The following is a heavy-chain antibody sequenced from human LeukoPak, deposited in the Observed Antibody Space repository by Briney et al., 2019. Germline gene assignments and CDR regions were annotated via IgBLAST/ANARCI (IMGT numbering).Heavy chain of an antibody. CDR1: GFTFDDYG. V-gene: IGHV3-20*04. Sequence: GGSLRLSCAASGFTFDDYGMSWVRQAPGKGLEWVSGINWNGGSTGYADSVKGRFTISRDNAKNSLYLQMNSLRAEDTALYYCARDLEATAPYNWFDPWGQGTLVTVSS. D-gene: IGHD5-12*01. CDR3: ARDLEATAPYNWFDP. J-gene: IGHJ5*02. CDR2: INWNGGST.